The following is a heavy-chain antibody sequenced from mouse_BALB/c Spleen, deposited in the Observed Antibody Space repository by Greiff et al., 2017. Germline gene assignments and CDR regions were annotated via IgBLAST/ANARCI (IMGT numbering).Heavy chain of an antibody. CDR2: ISNGGGST. D-gene: IGHD3-1*01. Sequence: EVQRVESGGGLVQPGGSLKLSCAASGFTFSSYTMSWVRQTPEKRLEWVAYISNGGGSTYYPDTVKGRFTISRDNAKNTLYLQMSSLKSEDTAMYYCARPFSSGYAMDYWGQGTSVTVSS. J-gene: IGHJ4*01. V-gene: IGHV5-12-2*01. CDR1: GFTFSSYT. CDR3: ARPFSSGYAMDY.